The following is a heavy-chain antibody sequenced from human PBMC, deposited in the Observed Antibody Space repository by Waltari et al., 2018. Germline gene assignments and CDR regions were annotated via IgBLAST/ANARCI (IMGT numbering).Heavy chain of an antibody. CDR3: ARGRAVATL. CDR2: ISPDGEND. D-gene: IGHD2-15*01. Sequence: ERLVQSGGGVVQPGGSLGLSCAASGLAFRSYAFAWVRQAPGKGRVWAAVISPDGENDQDGTSVKGRFIVSRDNSRDTVYLQMNSLTPEDTALYFCARGRAVATLWGQGTFVSVSS. CDR1: GLAFRSYA. V-gene: IGHV3-30*03. J-gene: IGHJ1*01.